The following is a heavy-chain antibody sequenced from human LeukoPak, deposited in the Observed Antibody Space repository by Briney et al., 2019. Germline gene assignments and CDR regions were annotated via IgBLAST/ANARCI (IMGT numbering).Heavy chain of an antibody. D-gene: IGHD6-13*01. Sequence: SETLSLTCAVYGGSFSGYYWSWIRQPPGKGLEWIGEINHSGSTNYNPSLKSRVTISVDTSKNQFSLKLSSVTAADTAVYYCARDRTSKAAGGGNFDYWGQGTLVTVSS. CDR2: INHSGST. V-gene: IGHV4-34*01. CDR3: ARDRTSKAAGGGNFDY. CDR1: GGSFSGYY. J-gene: IGHJ4*02.